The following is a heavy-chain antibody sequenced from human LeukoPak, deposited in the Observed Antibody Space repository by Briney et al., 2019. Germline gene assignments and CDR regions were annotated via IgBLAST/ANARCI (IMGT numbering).Heavy chain of an antibody. J-gene: IGHJ4*02. D-gene: IGHD5-18*01. Sequence: GGSLRLSCAASGFTFSNYWMSWVRQAPGKGLEWVANIRKDGNDEYYVDSVKGRFTISRDNAKNSLYLQMDSLRAEDTAVYYCAGLDTIMVRDAGYWGQGTLVIVSS. CDR1: GFTFSNYW. CDR2: IRKDGNDE. V-gene: IGHV3-7*01. CDR3: AGLDTIMVRDAGY.